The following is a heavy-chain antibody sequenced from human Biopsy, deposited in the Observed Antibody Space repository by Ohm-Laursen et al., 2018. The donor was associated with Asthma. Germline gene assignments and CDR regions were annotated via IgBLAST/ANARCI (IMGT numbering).Heavy chain of an antibody. CDR1: GFTFRSYA. CDR3: ARDVMEWYLPAFDF. Sequence: SLRLSCAASGFTFRSYAMHWVRQAPGKGLEWVAVGGSYYDGGLKYYADSGNGRFTVSRDDSKNTLYLQMNSLRPDDMAVYYCARDVMEWYLPAFDFWGQGTLVTVSS. D-gene: IGHD3-3*01. CDR2: GGSYYDGGLK. V-gene: IGHV3-30-3*01. J-gene: IGHJ4*02.